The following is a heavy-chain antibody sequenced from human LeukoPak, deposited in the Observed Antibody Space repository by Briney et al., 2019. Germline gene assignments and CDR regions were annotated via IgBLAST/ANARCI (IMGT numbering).Heavy chain of an antibody. CDR3: ARAGHYYDSSGNLDY. CDR1: GGSISSYY. D-gene: IGHD3-22*01. Sequence: SETLSLTCTVSGGSISSYYWSWIRQPPGKGLEWIGYIYYSGSTNYNPSLKSRVTISVDTSKNQFSLKLSSVTAADTAVYYCARAGHYYDSSGNLDYWGQGTLVTVSS. CDR2: IYYSGST. V-gene: IGHV4-59*01. J-gene: IGHJ4*02.